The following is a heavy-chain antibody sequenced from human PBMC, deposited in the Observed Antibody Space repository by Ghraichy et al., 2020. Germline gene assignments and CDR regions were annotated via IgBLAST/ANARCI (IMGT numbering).Heavy chain of an antibody. D-gene: IGHD3-3*02. CDR1: GFSFSDYS. Sequence: GGSLRLSCATSGFSFSDYSMNWFRQAPGKGLAWVSYISSSASSVYYADSVEGRFTISRDNAKRTLFLQMGSLTDEDTAVYYCASGRVLGIYQPPGHWGQGIQVIVSS. CDR2: ISSSASSV. CDR3: ASGRVLGIYQPPGH. J-gene: IGHJ4*02. V-gene: IGHV3-48*02.